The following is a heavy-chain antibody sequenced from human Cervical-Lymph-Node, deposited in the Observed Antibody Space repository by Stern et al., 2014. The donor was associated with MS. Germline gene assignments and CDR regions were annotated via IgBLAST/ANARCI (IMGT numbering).Heavy chain of an antibody. D-gene: IGHD1-7*01. CDR2: ISTYNGKT. CDR3: ARDLRVLGTTGWFDP. J-gene: IGHJ5*02. V-gene: IGHV1-18*01. CDR1: GYTFTTFG. Sequence: VQLVESGPEVKNPGASVKVSCKASGYTFTTFGVHWVRQAPGQVLEWMGWISTYNGKTNYAQKFQGRVIMSTDTSTTTAYMELRSLRSDDTAIYYCARDLRVLGTTGWFDPWGQGTLVTVSS.